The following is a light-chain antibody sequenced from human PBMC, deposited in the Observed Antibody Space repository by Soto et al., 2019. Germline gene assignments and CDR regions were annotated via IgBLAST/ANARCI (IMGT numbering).Light chain of an antibody. J-gene: IGKJ4*01. V-gene: IGKV3-15*01. CDR1: QSVSNN. CDR3: QHYNDWPLT. CDR2: GAS. Sequence: EIVMTQSPATLSVSPGERATLSCRASQSVSNNLAWYQQRPGQAPRLLIYGASTRATGIPARFSVSGSGTEFTLTVSSLQSEDFAVYFCQHYNDWPLTLGGGTKVEIK.